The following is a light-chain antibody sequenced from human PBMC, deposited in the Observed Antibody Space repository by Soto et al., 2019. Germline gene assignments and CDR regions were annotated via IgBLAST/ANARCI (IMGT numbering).Light chain of an antibody. CDR1: QSVSSSY. CDR3: QQYGRSPYT. Sequence: EIVLTQSPGTLPLSPGERATLSCRASQSVSSSYLAWYQQKPGQAPRLLIYGASSRATGISDRFSGSGSGTDFTLTISRLEPEDFAVYYCQQYGRSPYTFGQGTKLEIK. J-gene: IGKJ2*01. V-gene: IGKV3-20*01. CDR2: GAS.